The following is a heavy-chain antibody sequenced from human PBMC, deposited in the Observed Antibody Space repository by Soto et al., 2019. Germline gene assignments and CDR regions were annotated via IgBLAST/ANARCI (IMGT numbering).Heavy chain of an antibody. V-gene: IGHV1-69*13. CDR3: ARDQPLRFFDCLPSYYYYGMDV. CDR1: GGTFSSYA. D-gene: IGHD3-9*01. CDR2: IIPIFGTA. J-gene: IGHJ6*02. Sequence: SVKVSCKASGGTFSSYAISWVRQAPGQGLEWMGGIIPIFGTANYAQKFQGRVTITADESTSTAYMELSSLRSEDTAVYYCARDQPLRFFDCLPSYYYYGMDVWGQGTTVTVPS.